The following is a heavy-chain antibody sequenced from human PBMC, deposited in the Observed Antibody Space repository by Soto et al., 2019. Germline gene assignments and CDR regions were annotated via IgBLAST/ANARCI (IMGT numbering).Heavy chain of an antibody. Sequence: TETLALTSTVYGGSIRSDYWSCIWQPPRKGLGWIGYIYYSGSTNYHPSLKSRVTISVDTSKSQFSLKLSSVTAADTAVYYCARGVTGTTLSWFDPWGQGTLVTVS. V-gene: IGHV4-59*01. CDR1: GGSIRSDY. D-gene: IGHD1-7*01. CDR3: ARGVTGTTLSWFDP. J-gene: IGHJ5*02. CDR2: IYYSGST.